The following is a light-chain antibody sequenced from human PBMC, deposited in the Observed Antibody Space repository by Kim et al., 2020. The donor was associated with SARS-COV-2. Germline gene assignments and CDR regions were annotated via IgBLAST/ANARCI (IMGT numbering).Light chain of an antibody. CDR2: GAS. CDR1: QSVSSTY. J-gene: IGKJ1*01. Sequence: ETVLTQSPGPLSLSPGERATLSCRASQSVSSTYLAWYQQKPGQAPRLLIYGASNRATGIPDRFSGGGSGTDFTLTISRLEPEDFAVYYCQQYGSSSWTFGQGTKVDIK. V-gene: IGKV3-20*01. CDR3: QQYGSSSWT.